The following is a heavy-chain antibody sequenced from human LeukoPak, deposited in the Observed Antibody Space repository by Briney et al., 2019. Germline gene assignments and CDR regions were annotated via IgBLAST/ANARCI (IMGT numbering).Heavy chain of an antibody. Sequence: ASVTVSCKASGYTFTGYYMHWVRQAPAPGVAWMGWINPNSCGTNYAQKFQGRVTMTRDTSISTAYMELSRLRSDDTAVYYCAREALGYCSGGSCYEADWFDPWGQGTLVTVSS. V-gene: IGHV1-2*02. J-gene: IGHJ5*02. CDR3: AREALGYCSGGSCYEADWFDP. CDR1: GYTFTGYY. D-gene: IGHD2-15*01. CDR2: INPNSCGT.